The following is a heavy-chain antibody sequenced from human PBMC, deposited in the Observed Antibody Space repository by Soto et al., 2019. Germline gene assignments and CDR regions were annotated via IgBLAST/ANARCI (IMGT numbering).Heavy chain of an antibody. D-gene: IGHD3-16*01. CDR1: GFRFSNNG. J-gene: IGHJ4*02. Sequence: VQLVESGGGLVQPGGSLRLSCAASGFRFSNNGMHWVRQAPGKGLEWVAIISYDGSKKYYADSVKGRFTISRDNSKNTLYLQMDSLRVEDTAMYYCAKDRVESGLGEIDYWGQGTLVTVSS. CDR3: AKDRVESGLGEIDY. V-gene: IGHV3-30*18. CDR2: ISYDGSKK.